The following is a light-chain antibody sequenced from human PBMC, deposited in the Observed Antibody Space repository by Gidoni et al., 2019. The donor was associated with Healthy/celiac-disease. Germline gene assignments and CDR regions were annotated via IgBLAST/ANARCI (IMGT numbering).Light chain of an antibody. V-gene: IGKV3-15*01. CDR3: QQYNNWPPNT. CDR1: QSVSSN. J-gene: IGKJ2*01. Sequence: LVMTQSPATLSVSPGERATRSCRASQSVSSNLAWYQQKPGQAPRRLIYGASTRATGIPARFSGSGSGTEFTLTISSLQSEDFAVYYCQQYNNWPPNTFGQGTKLEIK. CDR2: GAS.